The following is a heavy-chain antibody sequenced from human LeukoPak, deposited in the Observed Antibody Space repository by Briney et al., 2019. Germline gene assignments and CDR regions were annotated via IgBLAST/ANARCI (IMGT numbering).Heavy chain of an antibody. J-gene: IGHJ5*02. CDR2: IYHSGST. V-gene: IGHV4-30-2*01. CDR1: GGSISSGGYS. D-gene: IGHD6-6*01. Sequence: SETLSLTCAVSGGSISSGGYSWSWIRQPPGKGLEWIGYIYHSGSTYYNPSLKSRVTISVDRSNNQFSLKLSSVTAADTAVYYCARVSSSGWFDPWGQGTLVTVSS. CDR3: ARVSSSGWFDP.